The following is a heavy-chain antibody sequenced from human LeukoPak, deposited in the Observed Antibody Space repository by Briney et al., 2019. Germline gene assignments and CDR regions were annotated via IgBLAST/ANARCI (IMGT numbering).Heavy chain of an antibody. V-gene: IGHV1-18*01. J-gene: IGHJ1*01. D-gene: IGHD3-10*01. CDR1: GYPFTSYG. CDR3: AKIPPRVTMAGQH. Sequence: ASVKVSCKASGYPFTSYGISWVRQAPGQGLEWMGWISAYNGNTNYAQKLQGRVTMTTDTSTSTAYMELRSLRSDDTAVYYCAKIPPRVTMAGQHWGQGTLVTVSS. CDR2: ISAYNGNT.